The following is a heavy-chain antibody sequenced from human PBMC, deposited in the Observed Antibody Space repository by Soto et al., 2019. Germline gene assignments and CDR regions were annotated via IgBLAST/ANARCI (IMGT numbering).Heavy chain of an antibody. CDR2: IIPIFGTA. J-gene: IGHJ4*02. V-gene: IGHV1-69*13. D-gene: IGHD3-22*01. Sequence: GASVKVSCKASGGTFSSYAISWVRQAPGQGLEWMGGIIPIFGTANYAQKFQGRVTITADESTSTAYMELSSLRSEDTAVYYCARVLHYYDSSGYYLYYFDYWGQGTLVTVSS. CDR3: ARVLHYYDSSGYYLYYFDY. CDR1: GGTFSSYA.